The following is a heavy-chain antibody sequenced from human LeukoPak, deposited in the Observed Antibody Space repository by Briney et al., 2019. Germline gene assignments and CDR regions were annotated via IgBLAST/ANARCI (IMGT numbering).Heavy chain of an antibody. CDR2: IFNTGST. J-gene: IGHJ4*02. CDR3: ARDICGYNYGCFDS. V-gene: IGHV4-61*02. Sequence: SQSLSLTCAVSGDSIGRGSYYWGWIRQPAGKAPEWIGRIFNTGSTSYNPSLKSRVTISVDTSKNQFSLNLRSVTAADTAVYYCARDICGYNYGCFDSWGQGTLVTVSS. CDR1: GDSIGRGSYY. D-gene: IGHD5-18*01.